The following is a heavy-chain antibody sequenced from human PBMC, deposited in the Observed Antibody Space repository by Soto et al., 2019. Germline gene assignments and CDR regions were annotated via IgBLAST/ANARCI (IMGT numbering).Heavy chain of an antibody. CDR1: GFNVSAYT. J-gene: IGHJ4*02. V-gene: IGHV3-30-3*01. D-gene: IGHD1-26*01. CDR3: ARWEQPLVDY. Sequence: QVKLVESGGGVVQPGRSLRLSCAASGFNVSAYTMHWVRQAPGKGLEWVAVISSDGNHKYYTDSVKGRFTISRDTSTNTLYLQMNSLRAGDTAVYYCARWEQPLVDYWGQGTLVTVSS. CDR2: ISSDGNHK.